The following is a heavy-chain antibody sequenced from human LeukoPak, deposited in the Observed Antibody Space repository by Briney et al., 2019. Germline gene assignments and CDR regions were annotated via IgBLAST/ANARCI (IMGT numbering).Heavy chain of an antibody. J-gene: IGHJ3*02. CDR2: IYYSGST. CDR3: ARVGGRWELRHDVAFDI. CDR1: GGSISSSSYY. V-gene: IGHV4-39*07. Sequence: SETLSLTCTVSGGSISSSSYYWGWIRQPPGKGLEWIGSIYYSGSTYYNPSLKSRVTISVDTSKNQFSLKLSSVTAADTAVYYCARVGGRWELRHDVAFDIWGQGTMVTVSS. D-gene: IGHD1-26*01.